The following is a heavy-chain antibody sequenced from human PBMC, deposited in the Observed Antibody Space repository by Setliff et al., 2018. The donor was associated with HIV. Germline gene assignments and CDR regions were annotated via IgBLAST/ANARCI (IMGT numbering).Heavy chain of an antibody. CDR1: GGSISSYY. D-gene: IGHD6-6*01. J-gene: IGHJ4*02. CDR3: ARGRGLVIAARSFDY. CDR2: IYTSGST. V-gene: IGHV4-4*07. Sequence: SETLSLTCTVSGGSISSYYWSWIRQPAGKGLEWIGRIYTSGSTNYNPSLKSRVTMSVDTSKNQFSLKLSSVTAADTALYYCARGRGLVIAARSFDYWGQGTLVTVSS.